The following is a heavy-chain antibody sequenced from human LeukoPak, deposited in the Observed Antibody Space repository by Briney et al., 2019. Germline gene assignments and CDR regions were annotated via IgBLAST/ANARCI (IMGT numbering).Heavy chain of an antibody. D-gene: IGHD3-16*01. CDR2: INSDGSST. CDR3: ARGGTLFDY. CDR1: GFTFSSSW. J-gene: IGHJ4*02. V-gene: IGHV3-74*01. Sequence: GGPLRLSCAASGFTFSSSWMHWVRQAPGKGLVWVSRINSDGSSTSYADSVKGRSTISRDNAKNTLYLQMNSLRAEDTAVYYCARGGTLFDYWGQGTLITVSS.